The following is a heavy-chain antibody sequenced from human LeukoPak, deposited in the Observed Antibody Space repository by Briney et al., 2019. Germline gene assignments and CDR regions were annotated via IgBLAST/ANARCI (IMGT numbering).Heavy chain of an antibody. CDR1: GFTFSSYA. CDR3: AKSRSRGGATVTTVTPPFDY. Sequence: GGSLRLSCAASGFTFSSYAMSWVRQAPGKGLEWVSAISGSGGSTYYADSVKGRFTISRDNSKNTLYLQMNSLRAEDTAVYYCAKSRSRGGATVTTVTPPFDYRGQGTLVTASS. V-gene: IGHV3-23*01. J-gene: IGHJ4*02. D-gene: IGHD4-11*01. CDR2: ISGSGGST.